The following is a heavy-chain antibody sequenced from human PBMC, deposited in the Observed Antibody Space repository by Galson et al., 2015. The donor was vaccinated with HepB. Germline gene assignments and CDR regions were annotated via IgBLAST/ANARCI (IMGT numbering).Heavy chain of an antibody. Sequence: SLRLSCAASGFTFSSYAMHWVRQAPGKGLEWVAVISYDGSNKYYADSVKGRFTISRDNSKNTLYLQMNSLRAEDTAVYYCASQPYGSGSYHFDYWGQGTLVTVSS. V-gene: IGHV3-30-3*01. J-gene: IGHJ4*02. D-gene: IGHD3-10*01. CDR3: ASQPYGSGSYHFDY. CDR1: GFTFSSYA. CDR2: ISYDGSNK.